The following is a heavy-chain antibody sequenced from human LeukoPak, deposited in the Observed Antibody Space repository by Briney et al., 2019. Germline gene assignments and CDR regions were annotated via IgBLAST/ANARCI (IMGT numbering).Heavy chain of an antibody. Sequence: GGSLRLSYAASGFTFTTYYMTWVRQAPGKGLEWVANINQDGGTQYYVDSVKGRFTISRDNAINSVFLQMNSLRAEDTAVYYCARENWSLDYWGQGTLVTVSS. J-gene: IGHJ4*02. D-gene: IGHD1-1*01. V-gene: IGHV3-7*01. CDR2: INQDGGTQ. CDR1: GFTFTTYY. CDR3: ARENWSLDY.